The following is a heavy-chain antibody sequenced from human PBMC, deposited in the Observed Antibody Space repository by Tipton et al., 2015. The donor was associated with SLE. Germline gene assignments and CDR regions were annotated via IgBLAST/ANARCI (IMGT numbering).Heavy chain of an antibody. CDR3: ARVGGYSGPSPLSNWFDP. CDR2: ISGSGDST. J-gene: IGHJ5*02. Sequence: GSLRLSCAASGFSFSSYAMSWVRQAPGKGLEWVSAISGSGDSTYYADSVKGRFTISRDNSKNTLYLQMNSLRAEDTAVYYCARVGGYSGPSPLSNWFDPWGQGTLVTVSS. CDR1: GFSFSSYA. V-gene: IGHV3-23*01. D-gene: IGHD5-12*01.